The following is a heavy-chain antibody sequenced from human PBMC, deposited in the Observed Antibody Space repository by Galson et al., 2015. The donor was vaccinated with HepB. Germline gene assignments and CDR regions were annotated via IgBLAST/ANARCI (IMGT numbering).Heavy chain of an antibody. Sequence: SLRLSCAVSGFIFSTYGVSGVRQAPGEGLLWVSTIDHTGSKTFYADSVKGRFTISRANSKNTVHLEMNSLRNDDAAVYYCARWGSYGNLDYWGQGTLVTVSS. D-gene: IGHD1-14*01. CDR2: IDHTGSKT. J-gene: IGHJ4*02. CDR1: GFIFSTYG. V-gene: IGHV3-23*01. CDR3: ARWGSYGNLDY.